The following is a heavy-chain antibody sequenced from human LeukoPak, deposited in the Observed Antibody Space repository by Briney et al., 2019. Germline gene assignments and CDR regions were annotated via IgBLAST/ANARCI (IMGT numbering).Heavy chain of an antibody. CDR3: AKVSCGSTSCYHYYYYYMDV. V-gene: IGHV3-30-3*01. CDR2: ISYDGSNK. D-gene: IGHD2-2*01. CDR1: GFTFSSYA. J-gene: IGHJ6*03. Sequence: GGSLRLSCAASGFTFSSYAMHWVRQAPGKGLEWVAVISYDGSNKYYADSVKGRFTISRDNSKNTLYLQMNSLRAEDTAVYYCAKVSCGSTSCYHYYYYYMDVWGKGTTVTVSS.